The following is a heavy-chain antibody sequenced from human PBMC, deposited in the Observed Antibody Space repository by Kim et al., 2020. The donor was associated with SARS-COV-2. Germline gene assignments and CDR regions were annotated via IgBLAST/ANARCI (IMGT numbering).Heavy chain of an antibody. CDR3: ARNGPDSSSRDY. D-gene: IGHD6-13*01. V-gene: IGHV4-39*07. Sequence: SETLSLTCTVSGGSISSSSYYWGWIRQPPGKGLEWIGSIYYSGSTYYNPSLKSRVTISVDTSKNQFSLKLSSVTAADTAVYYCARNGPDSSSRDYWGQGTLVTVSS. J-gene: IGHJ4*02. CDR1: GGSISSSSYY. CDR2: IYYSGST.